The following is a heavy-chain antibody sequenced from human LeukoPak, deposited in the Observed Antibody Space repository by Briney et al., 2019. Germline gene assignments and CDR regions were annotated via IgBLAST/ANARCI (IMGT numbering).Heavy chain of an antibody. CDR2: MKQDGSAR. CDR1: GFTFSSYW. J-gene: IGHJ4*02. CDR3: ARDVVGSLDY. D-gene: IGHD2-15*01. Sequence: GGSLRLSCAASGFTFSSYWMSWVRQAPGKGPEWVANMKQDGSARHYADSVKGRFTISRDNAQNSVYLQMNSLRAEDTAVYYCARDVVGSLDYWGLGILVTVSS. V-gene: IGHV3-7*01.